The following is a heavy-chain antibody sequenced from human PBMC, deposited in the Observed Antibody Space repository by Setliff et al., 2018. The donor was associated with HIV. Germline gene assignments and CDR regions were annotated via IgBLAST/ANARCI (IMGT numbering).Heavy chain of an antibody. D-gene: IGHD4-17*01. V-gene: IGHV4-39*07. CDR3: ARVQMAYAAFDV. CDR1: GGSISSSSSY. CDR2: IYFTGSS. J-gene: IGHJ3*01. Sequence: SETLSLTCIVSGGSISSSSSYWGWIRQPPGKGLEWIGSIYFTGSSDNNPSLKSRVTLSVDTSKHQFSLKLSSVTAADTAVYYCARVQMAYAAFDVWGQGTMVTVSS.